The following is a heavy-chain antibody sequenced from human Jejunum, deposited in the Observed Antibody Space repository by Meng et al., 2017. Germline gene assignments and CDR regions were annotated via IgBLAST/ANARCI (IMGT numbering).Heavy chain of an antibody. CDR1: GGFSSIYW. CDR2: MHQSGSS. CDR3: ARGWKYAWFN. Sequence: LQGSGPGLVRPSGALSLTCAVSGGFSSIYWWSWLRQPPGKGLEWIGEMHQSGSSNYNPSLKSRLTMSVDESKNHFSLKLNSVTAADTAVYYCARGWKYAWFNWGQGTLVTVSS. D-gene: IGHD1-7*01. J-gene: IGHJ4*02. V-gene: IGHV4-4*02.